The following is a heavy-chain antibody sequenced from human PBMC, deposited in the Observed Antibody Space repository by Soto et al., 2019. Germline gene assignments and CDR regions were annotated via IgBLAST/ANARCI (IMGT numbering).Heavy chain of an antibody. CDR1: GFTFNSYW. D-gene: IGHD3-10*01. Sequence: EVQLVESGGGLVQPGGSLRLSCAASGFTFNSYWMHWVRQAPGKGLVWVSRINSDGSTTTYADSVKGRFTISRDNAKNTAYLQMNRLRAEDTAVYYCVPSYYGSGTYSHFDYWGQGTLVTVSS. J-gene: IGHJ4*02. V-gene: IGHV3-74*03. CDR2: INSDGSTT. CDR3: VPSYYGSGTYSHFDY.